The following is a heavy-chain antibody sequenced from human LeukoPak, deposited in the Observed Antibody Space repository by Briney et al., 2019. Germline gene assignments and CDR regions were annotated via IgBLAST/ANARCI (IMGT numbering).Heavy chain of an antibody. Sequence: GGSLRLSCAASGFTFSSYRMSWVPRAPGKGLEWVANIKQDGSEKYYVHSVKGRFTISRDNAKNSLYLQMNSLRAEDTAVYYCARAPPLIRYFDYGGQGTLVTVS. V-gene: IGHV3-7*01. CDR3: ARAPPLIRYFDY. CDR2: IKQDGSEK. CDR1: GFTFSSYR. J-gene: IGHJ4*02. D-gene: IGHD3-9*01.